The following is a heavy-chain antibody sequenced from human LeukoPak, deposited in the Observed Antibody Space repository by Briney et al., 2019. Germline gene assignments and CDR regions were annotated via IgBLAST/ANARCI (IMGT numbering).Heavy chain of an antibody. Sequence: GGSLRLSCTASGFTFSTYGMHWVRQAPGKGLEWVAFIKYHGNNKYYADSVKGRFTISRDNFKNTPYLQMNSLRPEDTAVYYCARDLGVPAALDFWGQGTLVTVSS. D-gene: IGHD2-2*01. CDR2: IKYHGNNK. CDR3: ARDLGVPAALDF. J-gene: IGHJ4*02. V-gene: IGHV3-30*02. CDR1: GFTFSTYG.